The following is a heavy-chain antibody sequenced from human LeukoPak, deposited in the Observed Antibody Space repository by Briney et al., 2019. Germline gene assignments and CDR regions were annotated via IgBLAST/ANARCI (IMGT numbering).Heavy chain of an antibody. Sequence: PGRSLRLSCAASGFTFSSYGMHWVRQAPGKGLEWVAVISYDGSNEYYADSVKGRFTISRDNSKNTLYLQMKSLRAEDTAVYYCAKVSFDILSGLVDYWGQGTLVTVSS. CDR2: ISYDGSNE. D-gene: IGHD3-9*01. CDR3: AKVSFDILSGLVDY. CDR1: GFTFSSYG. J-gene: IGHJ4*02. V-gene: IGHV3-30*18.